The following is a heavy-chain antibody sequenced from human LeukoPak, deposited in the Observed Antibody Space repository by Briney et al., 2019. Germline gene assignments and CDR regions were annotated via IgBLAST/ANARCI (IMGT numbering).Heavy chain of an antibody. CDR2: FDPEDGET. Sequence: ASVKVSCKVSGYTLTELSVHWVRQAPGKGLEWMGGFDPEDGETIYAQKFQGRVTMTEDTSTDTAYMELSSLRSEDTAVYYCATDHRVLDAFDIWGQGTMVTVSS. CDR3: ATDHRVLDAFDI. J-gene: IGHJ3*02. CDR1: GYTLTELS. V-gene: IGHV1-24*01.